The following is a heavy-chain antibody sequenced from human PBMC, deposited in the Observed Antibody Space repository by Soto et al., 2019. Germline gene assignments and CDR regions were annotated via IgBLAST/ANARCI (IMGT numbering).Heavy chain of an antibody. J-gene: IGHJ6*02. CDR1: GFTFSSYG. CDR2: ISYVGSNK. V-gene: IGHV3-30*18. Sequence: PRGALRLSCAASGFTFSSYGMHWVGQAPGKGLEWVAVISYVGSNKYYADSVKGRFTISRDNSKNTLYLQMNSLRAEDKAVYYCAKEGTMVRGVMLGIYYYYYGMDVWRQGTTVTVSS. CDR3: AKEGTMVRGVMLGIYYYYYGMDV. D-gene: IGHD3-10*01.